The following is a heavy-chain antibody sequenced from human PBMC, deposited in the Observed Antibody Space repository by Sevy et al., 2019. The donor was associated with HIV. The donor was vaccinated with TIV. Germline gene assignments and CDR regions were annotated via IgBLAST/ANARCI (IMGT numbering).Heavy chain of an antibody. CDR2: INPSGGST. CDR3: AREGRYCSSTSCPEGYYYYGMDV. D-gene: IGHD2-2*01. J-gene: IGHJ6*02. V-gene: IGHV1-46*01. CDR1: GYTFTSYY. Sequence: ASVKVSCKASGYTFTSYYMHWVRQAPGQGLEWMGIINPSGGSTSYAQKFQGRVTMTRDTSTSTVYMELSSLRSEDTAGYYCAREGRYCSSTSCPEGYYYYGMDVWGQGTTVTVSS.